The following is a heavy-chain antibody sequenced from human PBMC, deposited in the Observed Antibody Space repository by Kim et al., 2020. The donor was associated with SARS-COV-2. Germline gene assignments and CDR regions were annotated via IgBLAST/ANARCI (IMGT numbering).Heavy chain of an antibody. D-gene: IGHD2-2*01. CDR3: ARGVGRALGYCSSTSCLGDNYFDY. V-gene: IGHV3-30*04. J-gene: IGHJ4*02. Sequence: GGSLRLSCAASGFTFSSYAMHWVRQAPGKGLEWVAVISYDGSNKYYADSVKGRFTISRDNSKNTLYLQMNSLRAEDTAVYYCARGVGRALGYCSSTSCLGDNYFDYWGQGTLVTVSS. CDR2: ISYDGSNK. CDR1: GFTFSSYA.